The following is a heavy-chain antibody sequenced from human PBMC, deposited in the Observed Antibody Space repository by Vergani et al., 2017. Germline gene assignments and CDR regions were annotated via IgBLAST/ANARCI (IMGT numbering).Heavy chain of an antibody. V-gene: IGHV5-51*03. CDR3: AKTHDFSSLYSSYNWFDP. J-gene: IGHJ5*02. Sequence: EVQLVQSGAEVKTPGESLKIPCKCSGYSITNYWIAWLRQRPGKGLEWMGIIYAGDSDVRSSPSFQGQVTLSVDKSLSTAYLQWSSLKSSATATYYCAKTHDFSSLYSSYNWFDPWGQGTQVTVSS. CDR2: IYAGDSDV. CDR1: GYSITNYW. D-gene: IGHD3-3*01.